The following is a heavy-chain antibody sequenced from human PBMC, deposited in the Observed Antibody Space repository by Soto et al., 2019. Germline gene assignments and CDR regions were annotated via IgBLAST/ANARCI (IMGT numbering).Heavy chain of an antibody. CDR1: GGAFSGYY. J-gene: IGHJ4*02. V-gene: IGHV4-34*01. D-gene: IGHD6-6*01. CDR2: INHSGST. Sequence: SETLSLTCAVYGGAFSGYYWSWIRQPPGKGLEWIGEINHSGSTNYNPSLKSRVTISVATSKNQFSLKLSYVPATDTAVYYCARVRLAARPFDYWGPXTLVTVSS. CDR3: ARVRLAARPFDY.